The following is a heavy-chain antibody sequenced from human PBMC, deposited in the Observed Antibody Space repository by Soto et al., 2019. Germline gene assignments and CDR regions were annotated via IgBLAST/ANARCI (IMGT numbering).Heavy chain of an antibody. CDR3: AKDGNDYGDYYYGMDV. V-gene: IGHV3-30*18. CDR2: ISNDGSNE. CDR1: GFTFSTYA. D-gene: IGHD4-17*01. J-gene: IGHJ6*02. Sequence: QVQLVESGGGVVQPGRSLRLSCSASGFTFSTYAMHWVRQAPGKGLEWVAVISNDGSNENYADSMKGRLIISRDSSKNTLYLQMNSLRAEDTAVYYCAKDGNDYGDYYYGMDVWGQGTTVTVSS.